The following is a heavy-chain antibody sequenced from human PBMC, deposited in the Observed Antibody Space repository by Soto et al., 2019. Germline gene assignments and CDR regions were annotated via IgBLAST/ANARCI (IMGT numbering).Heavy chain of an antibody. CDR3: ATMGTPVTGLYYFDY. CDR1: GGSINSGGYC. J-gene: IGHJ4*02. D-gene: IGHD4-17*01. Sequence: PSETLSLTCTVSGGSINSGGYCWSWIRQHPGKGLDWIGCISYGGSTSYNPSLKSRVTISVDTSKHQFSLDLSSVTAADTAVYYFATMGTPVTGLYYFDYWGQGTLVTVSS. CDR2: ISYGGST. V-gene: IGHV4-30-4*01.